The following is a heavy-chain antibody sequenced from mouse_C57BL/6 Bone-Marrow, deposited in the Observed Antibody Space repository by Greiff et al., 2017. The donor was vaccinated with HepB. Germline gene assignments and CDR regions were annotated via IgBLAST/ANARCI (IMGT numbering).Heavy chain of an antibody. J-gene: IGHJ3*01. CDR1: GYTFTDYY. Sequence: EVQLQQSGPVLVKPGASVKMSCKASGYTFTDYYMNWVKQSHGKSLEWIGVINPYNGGTSYNQKFKGKATLTVDKSSSTAYMELNSLTSEDSAVYYCARATFYYSNSLFAYWGQGTLVTVSA. CDR3: ARATFYYSNSLFAY. CDR2: INPYNGGT. D-gene: IGHD2-5*01. V-gene: IGHV1-19*01.